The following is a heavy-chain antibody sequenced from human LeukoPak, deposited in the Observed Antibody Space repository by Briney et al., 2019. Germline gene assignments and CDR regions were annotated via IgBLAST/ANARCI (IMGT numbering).Heavy chain of an antibody. Sequence: GGSLGLSCAASGFTFSSYSMNCVRQAPGKGLEWVSSISSSSSYIYYADSVKGRFTISRDNAKNSLYLQMNSLRAEDTAVYYCARYYYDSSGYYYFDYWGQGTLVTVSS. J-gene: IGHJ4*02. V-gene: IGHV3-21*04. CDR1: GFTFSSYS. D-gene: IGHD3-22*01. CDR3: ARYYYDSSGYYYFDY. CDR2: ISSSSSYI.